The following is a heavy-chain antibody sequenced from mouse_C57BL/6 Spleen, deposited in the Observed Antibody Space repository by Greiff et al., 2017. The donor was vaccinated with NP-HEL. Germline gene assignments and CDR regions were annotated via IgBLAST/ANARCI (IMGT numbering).Heavy chain of an antibody. Sequence: VQLQQSGAELARPGASVKLSCKASGYTFTSYGISWVKQRTGQGLEWIGEIYPRSGNTYYNEKFKGKATLTADKSSSTAYMELRSLRSEDSAVYFCARGEDYGSSYAMGYWGQGTSVTVSS. CDR3: ARGEDYGSSYAMGY. CDR2: IYPRSGNT. CDR1: GYTFTSYG. J-gene: IGHJ4*01. D-gene: IGHD1-1*01. V-gene: IGHV1-81*01.